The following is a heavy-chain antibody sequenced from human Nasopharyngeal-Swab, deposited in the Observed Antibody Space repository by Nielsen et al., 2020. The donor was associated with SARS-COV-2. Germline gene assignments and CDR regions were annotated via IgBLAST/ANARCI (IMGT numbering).Heavy chain of an antibody. J-gene: IGHJ4*02. V-gene: IGHV4-34*01. CDR3: ATRGPYGSESYPLDY. CDR1: GGSFSGYY. Sequence: SETLSLTCAVYGGSFSGYYWSWIRQPPGKGLEWIGEINHSGSTNYNPSLKSRVTISVDTSKNQFSLKLSSVTAADTAVYYCATRGPYGSESYPLDYWGQGTLVTVSS. CDR2: INHSGST. D-gene: IGHD3-10*01.